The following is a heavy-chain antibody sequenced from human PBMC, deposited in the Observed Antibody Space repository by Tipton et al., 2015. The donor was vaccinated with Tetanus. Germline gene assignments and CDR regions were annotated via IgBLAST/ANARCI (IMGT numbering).Heavy chain of an antibody. CDR1: GYEFISYW. V-gene: IGHV5-51*01. Sequence: QLVQSGAEVKKPGESLRISCKASGYEFISYWIAWVRQMPGKSLEWMGVIYPADSDIRNSPSFQGQVTMSVDKSTSTAYLQWRSLKASDSAMYYCARHSGGSEIGYYDDMDVWGQGTTVTVSS. CDR3: ARHSGGSEIGYYDDMDV. D-gene: IGHD3-10*01. J-gene: IGHJ6*02. CDR2: IYPADSDI.